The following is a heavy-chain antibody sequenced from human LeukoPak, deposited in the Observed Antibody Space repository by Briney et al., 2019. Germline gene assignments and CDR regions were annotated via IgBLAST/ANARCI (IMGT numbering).Heavy chain of an antibody. V-gene: IGHV4-59*08. D-gene: IGHD3-10*01. CDR2: IYYSGST. Sequence: SETLSLTCTVSGGSISSYYWSWIRQPPGKGLEWIGYIYYSGSTNYNPSLKSRVTISVDTSKNQFSLKLSSVTAAGTAVYYCARHVYGSGQYNWFDPWGQGTLVTVSS. CDR3: ARHVYGSGQYNWFDP. CDR1: GGSISSYY. J-gene: IGHJ5*02.